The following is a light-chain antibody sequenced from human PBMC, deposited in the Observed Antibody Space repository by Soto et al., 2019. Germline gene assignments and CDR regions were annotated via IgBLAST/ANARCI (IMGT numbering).Light chain of an antibody. CDR1: GSNIASNT. Sequence: QAVVTQPPSASGTPGQGVTISCSGSGSNIASNTVNWYQQLPGTAPKVLMYNNNQRPSGVPDRFSGSKSGTSASLAISGLQSEDEADYYCATWDDSLNGVVFGGGTKLTVL. J-gene: IGLJ2*01. CDR3: ATWDDSLNGVV. V-gene: IGLV1-44*01. CDR2: NNN.